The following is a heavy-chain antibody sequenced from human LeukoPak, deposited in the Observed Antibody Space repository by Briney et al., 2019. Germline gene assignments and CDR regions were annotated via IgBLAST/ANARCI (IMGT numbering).Heavy chain of an antibody. V-gene: IGHV1-69*02. J-gene: IGHJ4*02. D-gene: IGHD3-22*01. CDR2: IIPILGIA. CDR3: ARISDYYDSSATGGDFDY. CDR1: GGTFSSYT. Sequence: SVKVSCKASGGTFSSYTISWVRQAPGQGLEWMGRIIPILGIANYAQKFQGRVTITADKSTSTAYMELSSLRSEDTAVYYYARISDYYDSSATGGDFDYWGQGTLVTVSS.